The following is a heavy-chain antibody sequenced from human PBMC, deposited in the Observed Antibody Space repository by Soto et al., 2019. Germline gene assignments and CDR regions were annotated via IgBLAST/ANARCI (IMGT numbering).Heavy chain of an antibody. CDR2: IYSNDAK. V-gene: IGHV2-26*01. Sequence: GPTLVTPTGALTLTCPVSEFSLYRAVTGVRWIRQPAGKALEWLAHIYSNDAKSYSTSLRRRLTISKDTSKRQVVLTMTNLDPVDTGTSFCARSISLPAAADTWFDPWGQGISVTVSS. CDR3: ARSISLPAAADTWFDP. D-gene: IGHD2-15*01. CDR1: EFSLYRAVTG. J-gene: IGHJ5*02.